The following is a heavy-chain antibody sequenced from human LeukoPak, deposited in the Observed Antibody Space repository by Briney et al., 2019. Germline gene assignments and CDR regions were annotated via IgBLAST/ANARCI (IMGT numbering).Heavy chain of an antibody. CDR1: GGSISSYY. D-gene: IGHD1-26*01. V-gene: IGHV4-59*01. CDR3: ARLMQSGNYPYYYYYMDV. J-gene: IGHJ6*03. Sequence: SETLSLTCTVSGGSISSYYWSWIRQPPGKGLEWIGYIYYSGSTNYNPSLKGRVTISVDTSKNQFSLKLSSVTAADTAVYYCARLMQSGNYPYYYYYMDVWGKGTTVTVSS. CDR2: IYYSGST.